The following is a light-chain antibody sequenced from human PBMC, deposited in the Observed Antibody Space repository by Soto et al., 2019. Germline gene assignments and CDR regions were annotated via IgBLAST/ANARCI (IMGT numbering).Light chain of an antibody. CDR1: QSVLYSSNNKNY. J-gene: IGKJ1*01. V-gene: IGKV4-1*01. CDR2: WAS. CDR3: HQYYSTPGT. Sequence: DIVMTQSPDSLAVSLGERATINCKSSQSVLYSSNNKNYLTWYQQKPGQPPKLLIYWASTRESGVPDRFSGSGSETDFTLTISNLQAEDVAVYYCHQYYSTPGTFGQGTKVEIK.